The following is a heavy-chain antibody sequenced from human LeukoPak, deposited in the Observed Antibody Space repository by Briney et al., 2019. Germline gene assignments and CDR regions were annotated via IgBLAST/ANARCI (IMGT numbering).Heavy chain of an antibody. Sequence: PGGSLRLSCVASGFTFDEYGMSWVRQAQGKGLEWVSGISLNGGATGYADSVKGRFTISRDNGKNSLYLQMNSLRAEDTALYYCVQSITMFIGWGQGTLVTASS. J-gene: IGHJ4*02. CDR3: VQSITMFIG. CDR1: GFTFDEYG. CDR2: ISLNGGAT. D-gene: IGHD3-10*02. V-gene: IGHV3-20*04.